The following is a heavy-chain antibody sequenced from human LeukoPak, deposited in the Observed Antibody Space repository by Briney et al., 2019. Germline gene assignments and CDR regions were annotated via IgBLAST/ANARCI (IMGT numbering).Heavy chain of an antibody. CDR3: AKYPTQHFDYYDSSGYYLYYFDY. CDR2: ISGSGGST. Sequence: GGSLRLSCAASGFTFSSYAMSWVRQAPGKGLEWVSAISGSGGSTYYADSVKGRFTISRDNSKNTLYLQMNSLRAEDTAVYYCAKYPTQHFDYYDSSGYYLYYFDYWGQGTLVTVSS. D-gene: IGHD3-22*01. J-gene: IGHJ4*02. CDR1: GFTFSSYA. V-gene: IGHV3-23*01.